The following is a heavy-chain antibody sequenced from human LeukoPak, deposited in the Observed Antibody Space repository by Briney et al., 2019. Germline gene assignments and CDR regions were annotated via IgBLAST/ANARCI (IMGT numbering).Heavy chain of an antibody. V-gene: IGHV4-59*01. Sequence: SETLSLTCSVSGDSLSDYYGSWIREPTGKGVEWIDYIYYSGSTKYDPYLKSRVTITIDTSKYQFSVKLSSVTAADTALYYCASGTGAYFYLWGQGTMVTVSS. J-gene: IGHJ3*01. CDR3: ASGTGAYFYL. CDR1: GDSLSDYY. CDR2: IYYSGST. D-gene: IGHD2-21*01.